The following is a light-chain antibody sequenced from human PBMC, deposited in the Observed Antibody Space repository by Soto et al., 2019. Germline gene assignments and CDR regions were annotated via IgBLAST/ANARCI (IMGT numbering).Light chain of an antibody. J-gene: IGKJ4*01. CDR1: QAIGNY. CDR2: EAS. CDR3: QQTYVVPVT. V-gene: IGKV1-39*01. Sequence: DIEMTQSPSSLSASVGDRVTITCRASQAIGNYLNWYQQKPGKAPNLLIYEASILQSGVPSRFSGSGSETDFTLTIRSLQPEDFATYYCQQTYVVPVTFGGGTKVEIK.